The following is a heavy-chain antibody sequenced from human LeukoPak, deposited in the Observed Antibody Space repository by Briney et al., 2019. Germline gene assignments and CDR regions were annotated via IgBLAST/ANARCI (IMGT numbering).Heavy chain of an antibody. CDR1: GFTFGDYA. D-gene: IGHD2-2*02. J-gene: IGHJ4*02. CDR2: IRSKAYGGTT. Sequence: GGSLRLSCTASGFTFGDYAMSWVRQAPGKGLEWVGFIRSKAYGGTTEYAASVKGRFTISRDDSKSIAYLQMNSLKTEDTAVYYCTRVYFIGHFDYWGQGTLVTVSS. V-gene: IGHV3-49*04. CDR3: TRVYFIGHFDY.